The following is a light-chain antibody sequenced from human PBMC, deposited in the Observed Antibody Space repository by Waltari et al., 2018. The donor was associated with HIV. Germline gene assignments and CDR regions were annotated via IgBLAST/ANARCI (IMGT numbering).Light chain of an antibody. J-gene: IGKJ1*01. Sequence: DIQMTQSPSTLSASVGDRVTITCRASEDIYYWLAWYQQRPGKAPELLIYKASTLQSGVSSRFSGSGSDTDFTLTISSLQPEDSATYYCQQYNSFWTFGQGTKVEIK. CDR3: QQYNSFWT. CDR1: EDIYYW. V-gene: IGKV1-5*03. CDR2: KAS.